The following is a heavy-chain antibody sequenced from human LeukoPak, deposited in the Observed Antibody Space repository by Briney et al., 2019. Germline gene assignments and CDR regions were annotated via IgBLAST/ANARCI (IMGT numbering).Heavy chain of an antibody. V-gene: IGHV1-2*02. J-gene: IGHJ5*02. Sequence: ASVRVSCKASGYTFTVYYMHWVRQAPGQGLEGMGWINPNSGGTNYAQKFQGRVTMTRDTSISTAYMELSRLRSDDTAVYYCARRRIAAAGNWFDPWGQGTLVTVSS. CDR1: GYTFTVYY. D-gene: IGHD6-13*01. CDR2: INPNSGGT. CDR3: ARRRIAAAGNWFDP.